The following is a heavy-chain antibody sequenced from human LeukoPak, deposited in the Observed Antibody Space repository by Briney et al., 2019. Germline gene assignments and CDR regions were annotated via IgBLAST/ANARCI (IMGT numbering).Heavy chain of an antibody. D-gene: IGHD3-3*01. CDR1: GFTFSSNW. CDR2: ISSDGSST. CDR3: ARGPYYGVPYYFDY. Sequence: PGGSLRLSCAASGFTFSSNWMYWVRQAPGKGLVWVSYISSDGSSTNYADSVKGRFTISRDNAKNTLYVQMNSLRAEDTAVYYCARGPYYGVPYYFDYWGQGTLVTVSS. J-gene: IGHJ4*02. V-gene: IGHV3-74*01.